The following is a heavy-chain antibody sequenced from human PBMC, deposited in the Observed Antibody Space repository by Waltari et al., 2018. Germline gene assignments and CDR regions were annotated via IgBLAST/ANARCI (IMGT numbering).Heavy chain of an antibody. Sequence: QVQLQESGPGFVKPSQTLSLTCPVSGGSMCSGNYYWSWIRPPPGQGLEWIGYIYTTGSTKYNPSLKGRVTISLDTSKNQFSLRLSSVTAADTAVYYCAREDTASCGGDCYSRFDFWGQGTLVTVSS. V-gene: IGHV4-61*09. D-gene: IGHD2-21*01. CDR2: IYTTGST. CDR1: GGSMCSGNYY. J-gene: IGHJ4*02. CDR3: AREDTASCGGDCYSRFDF.